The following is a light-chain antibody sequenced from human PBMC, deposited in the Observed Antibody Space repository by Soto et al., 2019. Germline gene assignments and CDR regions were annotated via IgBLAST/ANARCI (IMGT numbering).Light chain of an antibody. V-gene: IGKV3-11*01. Sequence: EIVLTQSPATLSLSPGERATLSCRASQSVSSYLAWYQQKPGQAPRLLIYDASNRATGIPARYSGSGSGTDFTLTSSSLAPEDFAVYYCQQRGNWPITFGQGTRLEIE. CDR2: DAS. CDR3: QQRGNWPIT. CDR1: QSVSSY. J-gene: IGKJ5*01.